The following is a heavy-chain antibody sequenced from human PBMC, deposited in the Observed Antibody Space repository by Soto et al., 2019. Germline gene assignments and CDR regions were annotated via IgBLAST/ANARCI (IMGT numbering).Heavy chain of an antibody. D-gene: IGHD2-2*01. CDR3: ARGGYQLLSSSGYYGMDV. CDR1: GGSFSGYY. J-gene: IGHJ6*02. CDR2: INHSGST. V-gene: IGHV4-34*01. Sequence: SETLSLTCAVYGGSFSGYYWSWIRQPPGKGLEWIGEINHSGSTNYNPSLKSRVTISVDTSKNQFSLKLSSVTAADTAVYYCARGGYQLLSSSGYYGMDVWGQGTTVTVS.